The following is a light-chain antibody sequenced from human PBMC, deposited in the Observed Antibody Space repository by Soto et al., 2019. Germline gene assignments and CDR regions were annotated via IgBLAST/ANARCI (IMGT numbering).Light chain of an antibody. CDR3: QQYDSSPWT. Sequence: EIVWTQSPGTLSLSPGEMSTLSCRSSQSGDSSYLAWYHQRPGQAPRLLIYGASSRATGIPDRFSGSGSGTDFTLTISRLEPEDFAVYYCQQYDSSPWTFGQGTKVDIK. CDR1: QSGDSSY. CDR2: GAS. V-gene: IGKV3-20*01. J-gene: IGKJ1*01.